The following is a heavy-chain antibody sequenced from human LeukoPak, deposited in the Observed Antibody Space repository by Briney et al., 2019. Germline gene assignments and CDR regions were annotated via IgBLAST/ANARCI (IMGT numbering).Heavy chain of an antibody. J-gene: IGHJ4*02. D-gene: IGHD3-22*01. CDR3: ARENDSGYSLNY. CDR2: IYHSGST. V-gene: IGHV4-4*02. Sequence: PSGTLSLTCEVSGVPISSGNWWSWVRPPPGKGLEWIGQIYHSGSTQYKPPLKSRVTISVDKSKNHFSLRLSSVTAADTAVYYCARENDSGYSLNYWGEGTLVTVSS. CDR1: GVPISSGNW.